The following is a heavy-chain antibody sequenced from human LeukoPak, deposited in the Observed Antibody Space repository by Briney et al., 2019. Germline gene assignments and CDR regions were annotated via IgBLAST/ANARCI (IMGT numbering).Heavy chain of an antibody. V-gene: IGHV4-39*02. CDR2: IHYSGTT. D-gene: IGHD4-17*01. CDR1: RGSINYNFHY. Sequence: SETLSLTCTVSRGSINYNFHYWGWIRQSPGRGLEWIANIHYSGTTYYNPSLKSRVIISVDTSKNQSSLRLTSVTAADTALYYCARDGTTVTHNPYEVGAFDIWGQGTVVTASS. CDR3: ARDGTTVTHNPYEVGAFDI. J-gene: IGHJ3*02.